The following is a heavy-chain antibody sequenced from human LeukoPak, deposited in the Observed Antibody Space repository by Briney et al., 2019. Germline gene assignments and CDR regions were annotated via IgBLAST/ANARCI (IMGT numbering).Heavy chain of an antibody. Sequence: PPETLSLTCTVSGGSISSSSYYWGWIRQPPGKGLEWIGSIYYSGSTYYNPSLKSRVTISVDTSKNQFSLKLSSVTAADTAVYYCARRLAARAYFDYWGQGTLVTVSS. D-gene: IGHD6-6*01. V-gene: IGHV4-39*01. CDR1: GGSISSSSYY. CDR2: IYYSGST. CDR3: ARRLAARAYFDY. J-gene: IGHJ4*02.